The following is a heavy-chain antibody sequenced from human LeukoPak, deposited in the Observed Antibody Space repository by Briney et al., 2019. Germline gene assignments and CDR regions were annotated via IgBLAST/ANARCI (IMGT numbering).Heavy chain of an antibody. Sequence: ASVTVSCKASGYTFTSYGISWVRQAPGQGLEWMGWISAYNGNTNYAQKLQGRVTMTTDTSTSTAYMELRSLRSDDTAVYYCAGCSSTSCYRGYFDYWGQGTLVTVSS. V-gene: IGHV1-18*01. J-gene: IGHJ4*02. CDR3: AGCSSTSCYRGYFDY. CDR2: ISAYNGNT. D-gene: IGHD2-2*02. CDR1: GYTFTSYG.